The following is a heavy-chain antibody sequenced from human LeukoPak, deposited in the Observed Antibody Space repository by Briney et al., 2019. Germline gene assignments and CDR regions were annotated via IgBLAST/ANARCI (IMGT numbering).Heavy chain of an antibody. D-gene: IGHD6-6*01. CDR1: GFTFSSYS. Sequence: GGSLRLSCAASGFTFSSYSMNWVRQAPGKGLEWVSPISSSSSYIYYADSVKGRFTISRDNAKNSLYLQMNSLRAEDTAVYYCARVGVRYTSSANFDYWGQGTLVTVSS. J-gene: IGHJ4*02. CDR2: ISSSSSYI. V-gene: IGHV3-21*01. CDR3: ARVGVRYTSSANFDY.